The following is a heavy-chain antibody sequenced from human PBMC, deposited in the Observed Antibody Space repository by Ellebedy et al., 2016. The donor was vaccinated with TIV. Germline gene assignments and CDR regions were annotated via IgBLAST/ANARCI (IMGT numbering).Heavy chain of an antibody. CDR2: ISSSSSYT. CDR3: ARALSDGSGSYYKVNYYYGMDV. V-gene: IGHV3-11*05. J-gene: IGHJ6*02. CDR1: GFTFSDYY. D-gene: IGHD3-10*01. Sequence: GGSLRLSCAASGFTFSDYYMSWIRQAPGKGLEWVSYISSSSSYTNYAYSVKGRFTISRDNAKNSLYLQMNSLRAEDTAVYYCARALSDGSGSYYKVNYYYGMDVWGQGTTVTVSS.